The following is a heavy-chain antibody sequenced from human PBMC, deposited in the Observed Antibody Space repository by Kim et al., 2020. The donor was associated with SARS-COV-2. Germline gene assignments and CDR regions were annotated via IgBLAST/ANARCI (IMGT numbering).Heavy chain of an antibody. D-gene: IGHD3-22*01. CDR2: IVPILGIT. CDR1: GGTVSSYA. J-gene: IGHJ4*02. V-gene: IGHV1-69*04. CDR3: ARASFFYYSSGYHFYY. Sequence: SVNVSCKASGGTVSSYAINWVRQAPGQGLEWMGRIVPILGITNYAQKFQGRGTITADKSTSTAYMELSSLRSEDTAVYYCARASFFYYSSGYHFYYWGQ.